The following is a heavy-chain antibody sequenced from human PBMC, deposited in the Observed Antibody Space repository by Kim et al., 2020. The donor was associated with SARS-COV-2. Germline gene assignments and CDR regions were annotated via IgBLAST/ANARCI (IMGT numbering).Heavy chain of an antibody. CDR3: ARDDCSGGSCCGY. Sequence: YNPALNRRGNISVDTSKNQFSLKLSSVTAADTAVYYCARDDCSGGSCCGYWGQGTLVTVSS. J-gene: IGHJ4*02. V-gene: IGHV4-59*12. D-gene: IGHD2-15*01.